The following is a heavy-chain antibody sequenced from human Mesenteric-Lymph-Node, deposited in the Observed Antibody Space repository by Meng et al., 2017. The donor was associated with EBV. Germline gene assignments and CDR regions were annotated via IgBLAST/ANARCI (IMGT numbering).Heavy chain of an antibody. Sequence: QVRLVQSGAEVRKPGSSGKVCCRASGGTFNNNAITWVRQAPGQGLEWMGGIIPVFGTPNYAQKFQGRVTITADKSMSTIYMELSSLRSEDTAVYYCATTDCSGGNCYAPVDYWGQGTLVTVSS. J-gene: IGHJ4*02. V-gene: IGHV1-69*06. CDR3: ATTDCSGGNCYAPVDY. CDR2: IIPVFGTP. CDR1: GGTFNNNA. D-gene: IGHD2-15*01.